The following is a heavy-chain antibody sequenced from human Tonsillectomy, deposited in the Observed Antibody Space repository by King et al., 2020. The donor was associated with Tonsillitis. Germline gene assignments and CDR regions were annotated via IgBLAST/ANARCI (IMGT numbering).Heavy chain of an antibody. V-gene: IGHV3-72*01. CDR3: ARVAYYDFWSGYLGGDGYYGMDV. J-gene: IGHJ6*02. D-gene: IGHD3-3*01. Sequence: VQLVESGGGLVQPGGSLRLSCAASGFTFSDHYMDWVRQAPGKGLEWVGRTRNKANSYTTEYAASVKGRFTISRDDSKNSLYLQMNSLKREDTAVYYCARVAYYDFWSGYLGGDGYYGMDVWDQGTTVIVSS. CDR2: TRNKANSYTT. CDR1: GFTFSDHY.